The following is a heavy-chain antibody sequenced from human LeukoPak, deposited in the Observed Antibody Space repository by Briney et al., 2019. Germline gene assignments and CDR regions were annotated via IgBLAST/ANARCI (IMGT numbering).Heavy chain of an antibody. CDR3: AKEIAVAGTPFDY. CDR1: GFTFSSYG. J-gene: IGHJ4*02. CDR2: ISYDGSNK. V-gene: IGHV3-30*18. Sequence: GGSLRLSWAASGFTFSSYGMHWVRQAPGKGLEWVAVISYDGSNKYYADSVKGRFTISRDNSKNTLYLQMNSLRAEDTAVYYCAKEIAVAGTPFDYWGQGTLVTVSS. D-gene: IGHD6-19*01.